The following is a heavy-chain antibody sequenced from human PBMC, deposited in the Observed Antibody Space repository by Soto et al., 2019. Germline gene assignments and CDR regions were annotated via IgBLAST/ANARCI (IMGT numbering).Heavy chain of an antibody. J-gene: IGHJ6*02. CDR1: GGSTSTYY. V-gene: IGHV4-4*07. CDR3: ERYSSDWFQTEGMDV. D-gene: IGHD6-13*01. CDR2: IDTSGNT. Sequence: ETLSLTCPVSGGSTSTYYWSWIRQPSGKGLEWIGLIDTSGNTNYNPSLKSRVTMSVDTSKKQFSLKLTYVTAADTAAYYCERYSSDWFQTEGMDVWGLGTKVTVYS.